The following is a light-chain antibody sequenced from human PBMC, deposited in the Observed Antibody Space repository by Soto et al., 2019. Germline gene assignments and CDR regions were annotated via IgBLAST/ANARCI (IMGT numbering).Light chain of an antibody. Sequence: QSALTQPASMSGSPGQSITISCTGTSSDVGGYNYVSWYQQHPGKAPKLMIYDVSNRPSGVSNRFSGSKSGNTASLTISGLQAEDEADYYCSSYTSSSTFYVFGTGTKLTV. V-gene: IGLV2-14*01. CDR1: SSDVGGYNY. CDR3: SSYTSSSTFYV. CDR2: DVS. J-gene: IGLJ1*01.